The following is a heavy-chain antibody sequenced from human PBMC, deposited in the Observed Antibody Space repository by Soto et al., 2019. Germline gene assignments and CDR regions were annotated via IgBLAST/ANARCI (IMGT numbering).Heavy chain of an antibody. J-gene: IGHJ4*02. D-gene: IGHD3-10*01. V-gene: IGHV3-33*01. CDR3: ARDGYYGSGSYTVDY. CDR1: GFTFSSYG. CDR2: IWYDGSNK. Sequence: PGGSLRLSCAASGFTFSSYGIHWVRQAPGKGLEWVAIIWYDGSNKYYADSVKGRFTISRDNSKNTLYLQMNSLRAEDTAVYYCARDGYYGSGSYTVDYWGQGTLVTVSS.